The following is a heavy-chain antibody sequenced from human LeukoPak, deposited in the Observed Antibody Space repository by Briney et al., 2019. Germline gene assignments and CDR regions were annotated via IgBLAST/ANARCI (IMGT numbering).Heavy chain of an antibody. CDR2: INPSGGST. Sequence: ASVKVSCKASGGTFSSYAISWVRQAPGQGLEWMGIINPSGGSTSYAQKFQGRVTMTRDTSTSTVYMELSSLRSEDTAVYYCARDSRGTIRFLEWYHWYFDLWGRGTLVTVSS. V-gene: IGHV1-46*01. J-gene: IGHJ2*01. CDR3: ARDSRGTIRFLEWYHWYFDL. D-gene: IGHD3-3*01. CDR1: GGTFSSYA.